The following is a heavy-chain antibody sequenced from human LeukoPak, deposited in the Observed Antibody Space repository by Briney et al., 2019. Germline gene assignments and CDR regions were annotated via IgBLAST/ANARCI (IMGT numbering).Heavy chain of an antibody. CDR3: ARDRYDSSGYYYRYFDY. CDR1: GFTFSSYG. CDR2: ISSSSSYI. V-gene: IGHV3-21*01. D-gene: IGHD3-22*01. Sequence: PGGSLRLSCAASGFTFSSYGMNWVRQAPGKGLEWVSSISSSSSYIYYADSVKGRFTISRDNAKNSLYLQMNSLRAEDTAVHYCARDRYDSSGYYYRYFDYWGQGTLVTVSS. J-gene: IGHJ4*02.